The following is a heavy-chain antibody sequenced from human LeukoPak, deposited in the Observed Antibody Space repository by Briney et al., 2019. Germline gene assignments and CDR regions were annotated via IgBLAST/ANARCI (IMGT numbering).Heavy chain of an antibody. CDR2: ISAYNGNT. V-gene: IGHV1-18*04. D-gene: IGHD6-13*01. CDR1: GYTFTSYG. CDR3: ARKEQQLTFDY. J-gene: IGHJ4*02. Sequence: GASVKVSRKASGYTFTSYGISWVRQAPGQGLEWMGWISAYNGNTHYAQRLQGRVTMTTDTSTSTAYMELRSLRSDDTAMYYCARKEQQLTFDYWGQGTLVTVSS.